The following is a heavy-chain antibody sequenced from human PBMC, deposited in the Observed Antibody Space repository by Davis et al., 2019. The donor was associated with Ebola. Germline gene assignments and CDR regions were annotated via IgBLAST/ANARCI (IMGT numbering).Heavy chain of an antibody. CDR2: ITTRSDII. J-gene: IGHJ6*02. D-gene: IGHD3-22*01. CDR3: ARASGKKYYYDSSGYYSAYYYGMDV. Sequence: GESLKISCAASGFTFTDYYMGWVRQAPGKGLEWISYITTRSDIIYYADSVKGRFTVSRDNAQNSLYLQMNSLRAEDTAVYYCARASGKKYYYDSSGYYSAYYYGMDVWGQGTTVTVSS. V-gene: IGHV3-11*01. CDR1: GFTFTDYY.